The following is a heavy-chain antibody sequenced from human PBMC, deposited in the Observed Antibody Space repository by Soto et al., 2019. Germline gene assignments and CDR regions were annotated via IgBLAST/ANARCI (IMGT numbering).Heavy chain of an antibody. D-gene: IGHD2-21*02. Sequence: QVQLQESGPGLVKPSQTLSLTCTVSGGSISSGGYYWSWIRQHPGKGLEWIGYIYYSGSTYYNPSLKSRVTISVDTSKNQFSLKLSSVTAADTAVYYCARTPDYHRGGCGGDCSIWYFDYWGQGTLVTVSS. V-gene: IGHV4-31*03. J-gene: IGHJ4*02. CDR1: GGSISSGGYY. CDR3: ARTPDYHRGGCGGDCSIWYFDY. CDR2: IYYSGST.